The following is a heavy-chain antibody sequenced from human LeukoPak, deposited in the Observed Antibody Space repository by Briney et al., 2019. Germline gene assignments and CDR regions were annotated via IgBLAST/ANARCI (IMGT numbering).Heavy chain of an antibody. V-gene: IGHV3-21*04. J-gene: IGHJ6*02. CDR3: AKGRIGVPGDYGMVV. D-gene: IGHD6-19*01. CDR2: IGSSSSYI. Sequence: PGGSLRLSCAASGFTFFSYSMNWVRQAPGKGLEWVSSIGSSSSYIYYADSVKGRFTISRDNAKNSLFLQMNSLRAEDTAGYYGAKGRIGVPGDYGMVVWGEGP. CDR1: GFTFFSYS.